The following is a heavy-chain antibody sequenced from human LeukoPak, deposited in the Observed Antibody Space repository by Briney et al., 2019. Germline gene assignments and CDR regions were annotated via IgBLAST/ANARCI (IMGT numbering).Heavy chain of an antibody. J-gene: IGHJ6*02. CDR2: ISSSSSYI. D-gene: IGHD3-22*01. Sequence: GGSLRLSCAASGFTFSSYSMNWVRQAPGKGLEWVSSISSSSSYIYYADSVKCRFTISRDNAKNSLYLQMNSLRAEDTAVYYCARDGYYYDSSGYMPLDYYYYGMDVWGQGTTVTVSS. V-gene: IGHV3-21*01. CDR1: GFTFSSYS. CDR3: ARDGYYYDSSGYMPLDYYYYGMDV.